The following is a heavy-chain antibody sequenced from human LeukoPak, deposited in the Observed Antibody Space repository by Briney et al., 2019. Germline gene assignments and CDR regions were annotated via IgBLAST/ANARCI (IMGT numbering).Heavy chain of an antibody. D-gene: IGHD2-2*01. CDR3: AKGSRSSRPYYFDY. CDR1: GFSFADSW. J-gene: IGHJ4*02. Sequence: PGGSLRLSCAASGFSFADSWMHWVRQAPGKGLEWVSAISGSGGSTYYADSVKGRFTISRDNSKDTLYLQLNILRAEDTAVYYCAKGSRSSRPYYFDYWGQGALVTVSS. CDR2: ISGSGGST. V-gene: IGHV3-23*01.